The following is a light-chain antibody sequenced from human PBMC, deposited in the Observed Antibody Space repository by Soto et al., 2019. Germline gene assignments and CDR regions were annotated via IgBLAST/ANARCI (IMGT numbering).Light chain of an antibody. V-gene: IGKV3-20*01. CDR2: GAS. J-gene: IGKJ2*01. CDR1: QSVSSNY. CDR3: KVYDDSPMYN. Sequence: EIVLTQSPDTLSLSPGERGTLSCRASQSVSSNYIAWYQQKPGQAPRLLFYGASRRATGIPDRFSGSGSGTDFTLTISRLEPEDFAVYYCKVYDDSPMYNFVLGTKLEIK.